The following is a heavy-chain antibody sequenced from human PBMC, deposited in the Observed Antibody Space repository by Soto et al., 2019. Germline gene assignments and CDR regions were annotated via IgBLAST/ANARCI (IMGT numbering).Heavy chain of an antibody. J-gene: IGHJ3*02. CDR3: ARGLRGYTGYDGGGAFDI. CDR1: GDTFTNFA. D-gene: IGHD5-12*01. CDR2: IIPMFGTP. Sequence: QVQLVQSGTEVKKSGSSVKVSCTASGDTFTNFAISWMRQAPGQGLEWMGGIIPMFGTPNYAQKFQGSVTITADRSTSTAYLELRSLRSEDTAVYYCARGLRGYTGYDGGGAFDIWGQGTMVTVSS. V-gene: IGHV1-69*06.